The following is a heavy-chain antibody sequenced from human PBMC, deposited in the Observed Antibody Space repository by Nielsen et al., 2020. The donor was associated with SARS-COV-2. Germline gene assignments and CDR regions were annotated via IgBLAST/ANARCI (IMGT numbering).Heavy chain of an antibody. V-gene: IGHV3-21*01. Sequence: GESLKISCAASGFTFSSYSMNWVRQAPGKGLEWVSSISSSSSYIYYADSVKGRFTISRDNAKNSLYLQMNSLRAEDTAVYYFARDQSSGYYYFYYGMDVWGQGTTVTVSS. D-gene: IGHD6-19*01. CDR1: GFTFSSYS. CDR2: ISSSSSYI. J-gene: IGHJ6*02. CDR3: ARDQSSGYYYFYYGMDV.